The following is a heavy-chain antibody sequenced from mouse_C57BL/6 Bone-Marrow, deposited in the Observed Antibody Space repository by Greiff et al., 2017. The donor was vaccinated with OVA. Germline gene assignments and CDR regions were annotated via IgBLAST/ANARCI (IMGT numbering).Heavy chain of an antibody. V-gene: IGHV2-2*01. CDR1: GFSLTSYG. J-gene: IGHJ4*01. CDR3: ARNPLYGYGGGYYAMDY. Sequence: VQLKESGPGLVQPSQSLSITCTVSGFSLTSYGVHWVRQSPGKGLEWLGVIWSGGSTDYNAAFISRLSISKDNSKSQVFFKMNSLQADDTAIYYCARNPLYGYGGGYYAMDYWGQGTSVTVSS. CDR2: IWSGGST. D-gene: IGHD2-2*01.